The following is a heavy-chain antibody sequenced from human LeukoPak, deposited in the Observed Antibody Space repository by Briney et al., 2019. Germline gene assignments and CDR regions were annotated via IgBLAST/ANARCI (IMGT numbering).Heavy chain of an antibody. CDR1: GYTFTSYG. D-gene: IGHD6-13*01. CDR3: AREGYSSSWYSRHGMDV. V-gene: IGHV1-18*01. J-gene: IGHJ6*02. Sequence: ASVKVSCKASGYTFTSYGISWVRQAPGQGLEWMGWISAYNGNTNYAQKLQGRVTMTTDTSTSTAHMELRSLRSDDTAVYYCAREGYSSSWYSRHGMDVWGQGTTVTVSS. CDR2: ISAYNGNT.